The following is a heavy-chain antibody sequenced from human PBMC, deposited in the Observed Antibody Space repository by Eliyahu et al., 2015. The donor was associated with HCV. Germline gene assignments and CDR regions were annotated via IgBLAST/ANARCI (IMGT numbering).Heavy chain of an antibody. CDR1: GFTFNTYA. CDR3: AQDFRGWLQFHY. J-gene: IGHJ4*02. D-gene: IGHD5-24*01. Sequence: EVQLLESGGGLVQPGGSLRLSCAASGFTFNTYAMXWVRQAPGKGLEWVSGISASGGGTYYADSVKGRFTISRDISKNTLYLQMNSLRAEDTAVYYCAQDFRGWLQFHYWGQGTLVTVSS. CDR2: ISASGGGT. V-gene: IGHV3-23*01.